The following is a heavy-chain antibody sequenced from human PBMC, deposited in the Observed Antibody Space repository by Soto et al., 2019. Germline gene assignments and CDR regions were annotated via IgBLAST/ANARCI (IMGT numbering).Heavy chain of an antibody. D-gene: IGHD4-17*01. J-gene: IGHJ3*02. CDR1: GDSISSNSAA. CDR3: ARESTVVTLYAFDI. CDR2: TYYRSKWYN. V-gene: IGHV6-1*01. Sequence: PSQTLSLTCAISGDSISSNSAACNWIRQSPSRGLEWLGRTYYRSKWYNDYAVSVKSRITINPDTSKNQFSLQLNSVTPEDTAVYYCARESTVVTLYAFDIWGQGTMVTVSS.